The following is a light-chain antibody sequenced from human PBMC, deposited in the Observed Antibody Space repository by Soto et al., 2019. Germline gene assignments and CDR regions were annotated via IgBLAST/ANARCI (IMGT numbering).Light chain of an antibody. CDR2: AAS. V-gene: IGKV1-39*01. CDR1: QSISSY. Sequence: DIQMTQSPSSLSASVGDRVTITCRASQSISSYLNWYQQKPGKAPKLLIYAASSLQSGVPSRFSGSGSGTDFTLTISSLQPEDFATYYCRQSYSTWTFGQGNKVELK. J-gene: IGKJ1*01. CDR3: RQSYSTWT.